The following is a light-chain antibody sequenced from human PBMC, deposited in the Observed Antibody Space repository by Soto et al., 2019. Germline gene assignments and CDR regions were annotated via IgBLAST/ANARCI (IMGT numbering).Light chain of an antibody. CDR2: GAS. CDR1: QSVSSN. CDR3: QQYNNWPPWT. V-gene: IGKV3-15*01. J-gene: IGKJ1*01. Sequence: EIVMTKSPATLSVSRWERATLSCRASQSVSSNLAWYQQKPGQAPRLLIYGASTRATGIPARFSGSGSGTEFTLTISSLQSEDFAVYHCQQYNNWPPWTFGQATKVDIK.